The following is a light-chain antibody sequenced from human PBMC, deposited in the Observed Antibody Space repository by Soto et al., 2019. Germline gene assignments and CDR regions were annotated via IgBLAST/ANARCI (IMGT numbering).Light chain of an antibody. CDR1: SSNIGSNT. J-gene: IGLJ2*01. CDR3: AAWDDSLNGLV. CDR2: GDY. V-gene: IGLV1-44*01. Sequence: QSVLTQPPSASGTPGQRVTISCSGSSSNIGSNTVNWYQQLPGTAPKVLVYGDYQRPSGVPDRFSGSKSGTSASLAISGLQSEDEADYYCAAWDDSLNGLVFGGGTKLTVL.